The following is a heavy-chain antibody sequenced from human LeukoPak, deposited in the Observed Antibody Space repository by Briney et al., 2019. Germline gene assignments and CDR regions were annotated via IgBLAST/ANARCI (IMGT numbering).Heavy chain of an antibody. CDR2: IYSGGST. D-gene: IGHD2-21*01. V-gene: IGHV3-66*02. Sequence: GGSLRLSCAASGFTFSSYAMSWVRQAPGKGLEWVSVIYSGGSTYYADSVKGRFTISRDNSKNTLYLQMNSLRAEDTAVYYCARTFRFPHYFDYWGQGTLVTVSS. CDR1: GFTFSSYA. J-gene: IGHJ4*02. CDR3: ARTFRFPHYFDY.